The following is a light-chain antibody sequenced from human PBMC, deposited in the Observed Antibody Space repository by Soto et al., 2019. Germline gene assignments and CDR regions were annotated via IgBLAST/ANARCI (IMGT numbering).Light chain of an antibody. Sequence: QSALTQPASVSGSPGQSITISCTGTSSDVGAYNFVSWYQQHPGKAPKLMIYDVSDRPSGVSNRFSGSKSGNTASLTISGLQAGDEADYYCSSYTTSSSYFFGTGTKVTVL. CDR3: SSYTTSSSYF. V-gene: IGLV2-14*01. CDR1: SSDVGAYNF. CDR2: DVS. J-gene: IGLJ1*01.